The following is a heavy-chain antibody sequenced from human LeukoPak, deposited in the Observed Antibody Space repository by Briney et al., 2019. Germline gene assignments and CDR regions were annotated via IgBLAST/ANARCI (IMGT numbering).Heavy chain of an antibody. J-gene: IGHJ4*02. CDR2: IKQDGSEK. CDR1: GFTFSSYW. V-gene: IGHV3-7*01. CDR3: ARDGRIWKLPLDY. Sequence: PGGSLRLSCAASGFTFSSYWMSWVRQAPGKGLEWVANIKQDGSEKYYVDSVKGRFTISRDNAKNSLYLQMNSLRAEDTAVYYCARDGRIWKLPLDYWGQGTLVTVSS. D-gene: IGHD1-26*01.